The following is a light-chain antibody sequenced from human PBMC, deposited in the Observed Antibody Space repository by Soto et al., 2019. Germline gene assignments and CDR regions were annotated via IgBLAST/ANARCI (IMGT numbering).Light chain of an antibody. Sequence: QSALTQPASVSGSPGQSITISCTGTSSDVGNYDLVSWYLQHPGKAPKLMIYEVSKRPSGVSDRFSGSKSGNTASLTISGLQAEDEADYYCCSYAGSTTLVVFGGGTKLTVL. CDR1: SSDVGNYDL. J-gene: IGLJ2*01. CDR3: CSYAGSTTLVV. CDR2: EVS. V-gene: IGLV2-23*02.